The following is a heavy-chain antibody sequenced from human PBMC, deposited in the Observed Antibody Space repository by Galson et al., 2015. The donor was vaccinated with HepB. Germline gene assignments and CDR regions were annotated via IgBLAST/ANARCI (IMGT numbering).Heavy chain of an antibody. CDR2: INAGNGNT. J-gene: IGHJ4*02. V-gene: IGHV1-3*01. CDR3: ARGLRYFDWLSYFDY. CDR1: GYTFTSYA. D-gene: IGHD3-9*01. Sequence: SVKVSCKASGYTFTSYAMHWVRQAPGQRLEWMGWINAGNGNTKYSQKFQGRVTITRDTSASTAYMELSSLRSEDTAVYYCARGLRYFDWLSYFDYWGQGTLVTVSS.